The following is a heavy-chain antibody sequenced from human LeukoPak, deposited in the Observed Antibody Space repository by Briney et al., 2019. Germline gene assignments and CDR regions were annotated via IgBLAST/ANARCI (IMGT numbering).Heavy chain of an antibody. CDR3: ARTNWNYFGVYWFDP. CDR2: IYTSGST. Sequence: SETLSLTCTVSGGSISSYYWSWIRQPPGKGLEWIGYIYTSGSTNYNPSLKSRVTISVDTSKNQFSLKLSSVTAADTAVYYRARTNWNYFGVYWFDPWGQGTLVTVSS. CDR1: GGSISSYY. V-gene: IGHV4-4*09. D-gene: IGHD1-7*01. J-gene: IGHJ5*02.